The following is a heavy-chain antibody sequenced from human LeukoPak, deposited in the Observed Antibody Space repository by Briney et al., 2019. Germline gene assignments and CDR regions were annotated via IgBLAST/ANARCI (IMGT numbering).Heavy chain of an antibody. CDR3: ARVGLSFEVYAIRPYYYYYYMDV. CDR1: GFTFSSYW. D-gene: IGHD2-8*01. J-gene: IGHJ6*03. CDR2: IKQDGSEK. V-gene: IGHV3-7*01. Sequence: PGGSLRLSCAASGFTFSSYWMSWVRQAPGKGLEWVANIKQDGSEKYYVDSVKGRFTISRDNAKNSLYLQMNSLRAEDTAVYYCARVGLSFEVYAIRPYYYYYYMDVWGKGTTVTVSS.